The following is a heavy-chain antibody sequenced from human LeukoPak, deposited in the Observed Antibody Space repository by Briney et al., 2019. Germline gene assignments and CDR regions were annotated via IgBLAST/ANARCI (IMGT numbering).Heavy chain of an antibody. CDR2: IYYSGST. CDR3: AGSTMVRGDPGLFDY. Sequence: SETLSLTCTVSGGSISSYYWSWIRQPPGKGLEWIGYIYYSGSTNYRPSLKSRVTISVDTSKNQFSLKLSSVTAADTAVYYCAGSTMVRGDPGLFDYWGQGTLVTVSS. D-gene: IGHD3-10*01. V-gene: IGHV4-59*08. J-gene: IGHJ4*02. CDR1: GGSISSYY.